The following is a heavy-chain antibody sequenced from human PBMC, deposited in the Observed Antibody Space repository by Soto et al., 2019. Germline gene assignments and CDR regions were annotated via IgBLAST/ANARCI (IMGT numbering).Heavy chain of an antibody. CDR2: IYYSGST. Sequence: TSETLSLTCTVSGGSISSYYWSWIRQPPGKRLEWIGYIYYSGSTNYNPSLKSRVTISVDTSKNQFSLKLSSVTAADTAVYYCARGIQLWPITYYFDCWGQGTLVTV. V-gene: IGHV4-59*01. CDR3: ARGIQLWPITYYFDC. D-gene: IGHD5-18*01. CDR1: GGSISSYY. J-gene: IGHJ4*02.